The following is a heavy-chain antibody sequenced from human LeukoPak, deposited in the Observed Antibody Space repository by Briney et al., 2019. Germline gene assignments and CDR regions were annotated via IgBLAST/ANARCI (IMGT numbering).Heavy chain of an antibody. Sequence: ASVKVSCKASGYMFTDYYLHWVRQAPGQGLEWMGWINPTTGGTNYAQKFQGRISVTRDTSITTTYLDVTGLRPDDTAVFYCARDRRWLQTSRFSFVYWGQGTLVTVSS. CDR2: INPTTGGT. D-gene: IGHD5-24*01. J-gene: IGHJ4*02. V-gene: IGHV1-2*02. CDR1: GYMFTDYY. CDR3: ARDRRWLQTSRFSFVY.